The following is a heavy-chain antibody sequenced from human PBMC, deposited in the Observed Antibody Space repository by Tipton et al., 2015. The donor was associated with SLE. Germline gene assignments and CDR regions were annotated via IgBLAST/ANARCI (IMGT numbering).Heavy chain of an antibody. Sequence: GSLRLSCAASGFTFSSFGMHWVRQAPGKGLEWVAFIRSDGSNKYYADSVKGRFTISRDNSKNTLYLQMNSLRAEDTAVYYCARGLGETTTVTTGWGQGTLVTVSS. J-gene: IGHJ4*02. D-gene: IGHD4-17*01. CDR2: IRSDGSNK. CDR3: ARGLGETTTVTTG. CDR1: GFTFSSFG. V-gene: IGHV3-30*02.